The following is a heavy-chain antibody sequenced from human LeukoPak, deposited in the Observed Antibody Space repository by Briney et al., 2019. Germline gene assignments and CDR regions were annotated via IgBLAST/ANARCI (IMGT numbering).Heavy chain of an antibody. CDR3: ARDSRSHYYDSSVFDY. CDR1: GGSFSGYY. V-gene: IGHV4-34*01. Sequence: SETLSLTCAVYGGSFSGYYWSWIRQPPGKGLEWIGEINHSGSTNYNPSLKSRVTISVDTSKNQFSLKLSSVTAADTAVYYCARDSRSHYYDSSVFDYWGQGTLVTVSS. J-gene: IGHJ4*02. D-gene: IGHD3-22*01. CDR2: INHSGST.